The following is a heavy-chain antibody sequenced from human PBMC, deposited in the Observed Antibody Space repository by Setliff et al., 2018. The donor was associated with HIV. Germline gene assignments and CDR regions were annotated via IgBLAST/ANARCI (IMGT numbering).Heavy chain of an antibody. CDR3: ARAGDYYDSRNYLTRGPTAFDI. CDR1: RDSMNRHY. CDR2: ISSSGRT. Sequence: SETLSLTCTVSRDSMNRHYWTWIRQPPGKGLEWIGYISSSGRTDYNSSLKNRVTMSVDTSNNLFSLIMTSVTAADTAVYYCARAGDYYDSRNYLTRGPTAFDIWGQGTMVTVS. V-gene: IGHV4-59*11. D-gene: IGHD3-22*01. J-gene: IGHJ3*02.